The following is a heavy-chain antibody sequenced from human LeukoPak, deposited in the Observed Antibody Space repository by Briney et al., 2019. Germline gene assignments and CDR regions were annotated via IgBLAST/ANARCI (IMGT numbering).Heavy chain of an antibody. CDR3: ARRPRGVQKGAFDI. J-gene: IGHJ3*02. Sequence: SETLSLTCAVSGYSISSGYYWGWIRQPPGKGLERIGSIYHSGSTYYNPSLKSRVTISVDTSKNQFSLKLSSVTAADTAVYYCARRPRGVQKGAFDIWGQGTMVTVSS. V-gene: IGHV4-38-2*01. CDR2: IYHSGST. CDR1: GYSISSGYY. D-gene: IGHD2-8*01.